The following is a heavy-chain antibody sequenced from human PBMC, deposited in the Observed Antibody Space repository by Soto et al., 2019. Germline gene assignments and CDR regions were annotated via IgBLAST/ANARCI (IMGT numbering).Heavy chain of an antibody. V-gene: IGHV1-69*05. J-gene: IGHJ6*02. CDR3: ARPYEGGYSSNHHYSYALDV. D-gene: IGHD3-22*01. CDR2: IVPIFGTT. CDR1: GGTFRRYS. Sequence: SVKVSCKSSGGTFRRYSISWVRQAPGQGLEWMGGIVPIFGTTNYAQKFQDRVTITTDESATTAHVELSNLRSEDTAVYYCARPYEGGYSSNHHYSYALDVWGPGTAVTVS.